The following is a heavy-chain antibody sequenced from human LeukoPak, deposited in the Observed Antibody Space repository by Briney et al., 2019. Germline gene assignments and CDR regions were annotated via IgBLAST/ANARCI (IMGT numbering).Heavy chain of an antibody. CDR1: GFTFSSYG. Sequence: PGRSLRLSCAASGFTFSSYGMHWVRQAPGKGLEWVAVISYDGSNKYYADSVKGRFTISRDNSKNTLYLQMNSLRAEDTAVYYCAKGWESSGYHTEYYFDYWGQGTLVTVSS. V-gene: IGHV3-30*18. D-gene: IGHD3-22*01. CDR2: ISYDGSNK. CDR3: AKGWESSGYHTEYYFDY. J-gene: IGHJ4*02.